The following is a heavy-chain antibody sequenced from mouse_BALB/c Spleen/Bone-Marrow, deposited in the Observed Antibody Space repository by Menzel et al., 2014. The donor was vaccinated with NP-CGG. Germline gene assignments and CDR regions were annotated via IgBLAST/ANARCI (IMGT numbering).Heavy chain of an antibody. CDR3: ARHYYYGYVDY. J-gene: IGHJ4*01. Sequence: EVMLVESGGGLVQPGGSLKLSCAVSGFDFSGYWMSWVRQAPGRGLEWIGEINPESSTINYTPSLKDKFSISRDNAKNTLCLQMSKVRSEDTALYYCARHYYYGYVDYWGQGTSVTVSS. V-gene: IGHV4-1*02. CDR2: INPESSTI. D-gene: IGHD1-2*01. CDR1: GFDFSGYW.